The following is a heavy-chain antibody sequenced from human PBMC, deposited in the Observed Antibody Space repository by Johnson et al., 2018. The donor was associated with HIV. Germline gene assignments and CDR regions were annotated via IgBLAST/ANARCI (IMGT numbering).Heavy chain of an antibody. CDR3: AKDSQITAVPNDAFDV. CDR1: GFTFSNYD. Sequence: QVQLVESGGGVVQPGGSLRLSCAASGFTFSNYDIHWVRQAPGKGLEWVAFIRYDGTNKHYADSVRGRFTISRDNSKNTLYLQMKSLRAEDTAVYHCAKDSQITAVPNDAFDVWGQGTMVTVSS. CDR2: IRYDGTNK. J-gene: IGHJ3*01. V-gene: IGHV3-30*02. D-gene: IGHD6-13*01.